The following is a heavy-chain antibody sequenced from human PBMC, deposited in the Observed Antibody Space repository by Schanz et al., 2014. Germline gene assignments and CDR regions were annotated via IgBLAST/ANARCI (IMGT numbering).Heavy chain of an antibody. J-gene: IGHJ4*02. CDR2: IRQDGSAK. D-gene: IGHD3-10*01. Sequence: DVQLLESGGALEQPGGSLRLSCAASGITFSHYWLSWVRQTPGKRLEWVANIRQDGSAKFYVDSVNSRFAISRDNAENSVYLQMNSLRAEDTAVYYCARDGFGGYLDSWGQGTLVTVSS. CDR1: GITFSHYW. CDR3: ARDGFGGYLDS. V-gene: IGHV3-7*03.